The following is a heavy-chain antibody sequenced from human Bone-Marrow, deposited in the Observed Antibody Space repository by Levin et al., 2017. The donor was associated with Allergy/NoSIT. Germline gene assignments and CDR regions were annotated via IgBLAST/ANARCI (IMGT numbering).Heavy chain of an antibody. CDR3: ARDAGLHYDQFDC. D-gene: IGHD3-22*01. V-gene: IGHV3-48*02. J-gene: IGHJ4*02. Sequence: GGSLRLSCVASGFTFSSYSLNWVRQAPGKGLEWVSYISVSSTTTHYADSVKGRFTISRDDAKNSLYLQMNSLRDEDTAMYYCARDAGLHYDQFDCWGLGTLVTVSS. CDR1: GFTFSSYS. CDR2: ISVSSTTT.